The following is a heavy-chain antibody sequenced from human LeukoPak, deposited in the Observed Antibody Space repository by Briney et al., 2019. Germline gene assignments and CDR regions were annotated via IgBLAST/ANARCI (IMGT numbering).Heavy chain of an antibody. CDR3: VRGYRSGWKELEPWCG. J-gene: IGHJ4*02. CDR1: GGTFSSYA. V-gene: IGHV1-69*04. Sequence: SVNVSCKASGGTFSSYASSWVRQAPGQALEWMGMIIPIVGIANYAQKFQGRCTITPDKYTRIAYMELSSMRSEDTAVYYCVRGYRSGWKELEPWCGWGQGTLVTVSS. D-gene: IGHD6-19*01. CDR2: IIPIVGIA.